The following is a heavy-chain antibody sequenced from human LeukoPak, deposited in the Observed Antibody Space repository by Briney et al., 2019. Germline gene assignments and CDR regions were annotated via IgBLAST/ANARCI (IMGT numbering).Heavy chain of an antibody. J-gene: IGHJ6*03. D-gene: IGHD1-1*01. CDR2: IYHSGST. CDR3: ARGRVSSSTWYSTYYYYFYMDV. V-gene: IGHV4-38-2*02. Sequence: PSETLSLTCTVSGYSISSGYYWGWIRQPPGKGLEWIGSIYHSGSTYYNPSLKSRVTMSVDTSKNQFSLKLSSVTAADTAVYFCARGRVSSSTWYSTYYYYFYMDVWGKGTTVTVSS. CDR1: GYSISSGYY.